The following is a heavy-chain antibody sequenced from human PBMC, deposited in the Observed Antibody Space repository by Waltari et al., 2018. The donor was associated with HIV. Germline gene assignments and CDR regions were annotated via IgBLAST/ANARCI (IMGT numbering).Heavy chain of an antibody. Sequence: QVQLQESGPGLVKPSETLSLTCTVSGDSISSYYWSWIRQPAGKGLGWIGRISSAGSTTYNPSLKSRVTMSVDTSKNQFSVRLRSVTAADTAVYYCARVTDPRYNYLDPWGQGTLGTVAS. CDR3: ARVTDPRYNYLDP. CDR2: ISSAGST. V-gene: IGHV4-4*07. CDR1: GDSISSYY. J-gene: IGHJ5*02.